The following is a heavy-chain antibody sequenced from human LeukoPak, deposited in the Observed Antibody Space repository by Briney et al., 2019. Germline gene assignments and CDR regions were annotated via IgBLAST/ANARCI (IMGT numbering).Heavy chain of an antibody. CDR3: AKEKKLLWFGELAPSWFDP. CDR2: ISGSGGST. CDR1: GFTFSSYA. J-gene: IGHJ5*02. D-gene: IGHD3-10*01. V-gene: IGHV3-23*01. Sequence: PGGSLRLSCAASGFTFSSYAMSWVRQAPGKGLEWVSGISGSGGSTYYADSVKGRFTISRDNSKNTLYLQMNSLRAEDTAVYYCAKEKKLLWFGELAPSWFDPWGQGTLVTVSS.